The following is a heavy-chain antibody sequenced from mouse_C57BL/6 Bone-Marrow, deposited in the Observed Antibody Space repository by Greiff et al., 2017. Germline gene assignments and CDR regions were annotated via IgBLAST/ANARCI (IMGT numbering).Heavy chain of an antibody. V-gene: IGHV14-4*01. CDR1: GFNIKDDY. D-gene: IGHD1-1*01. Sequence: VQLKQSGAELVRPGASVKLSCTASGFNIKDDYMHWVKQRPEQGLEWIGWIDPENGDTEYASKFQGKATIPADTSSNTAYLQLSSLTSEDTAVYYCTTPITTVVATGAMDYWGQGTSVTVSS. CDR2: IDPENGDT. CDR3: TTPITTVVATGAMDY. J-gene: IGHJ4*01.